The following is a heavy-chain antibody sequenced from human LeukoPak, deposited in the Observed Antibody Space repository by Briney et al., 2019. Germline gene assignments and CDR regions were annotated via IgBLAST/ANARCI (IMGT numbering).Heavy chain of an antibody. Sequence: GGSLRLSCAASGFTFSSYGMHWVRQAPGKGLEWVAVISYDGSNKYYADSVKGRFTISGDNSKNTLYLQMNSLRAEDTAVYYCAKDLDCSSTSCYANYYYYGMDVWGQGTTVTVSS. CDR3: AKDLDCSSTSCYANYYYYGMDV. CDR2: ISYDGSNK. J-gene: IGHJ6*02. D-gene: IGHD2-2*01. V-gene: IGHV3-30*18. CDR1: GFTFSSYG.